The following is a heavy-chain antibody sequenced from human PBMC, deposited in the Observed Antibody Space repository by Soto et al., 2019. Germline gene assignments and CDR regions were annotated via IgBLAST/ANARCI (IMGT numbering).Heavy chain of an antibody. J-gene: IGHJ6*02. CDR3: ARGPSTVTTYYYYGMDV. V-gene: IGHV3-23*01. D-gene: IGHD4-17*01. CDR1: GFTFSSYP. CDR2: IVASGGIT. Sequence: GGSLRLSCAASGFTFSSYPMSWVRQAPGQGLEWVSGIVASGGITYHADSVKGRFTISRDNSKNTLYLQMNSLRAEDTAVYYCARGPSTVTTYYYYGMDVWGQGTTVTVSS.